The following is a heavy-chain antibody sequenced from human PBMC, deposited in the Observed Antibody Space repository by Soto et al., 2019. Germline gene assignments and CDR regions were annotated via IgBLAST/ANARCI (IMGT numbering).Heavy chain of an antibody. J-gene: IGHJ4*02. Sequence: GGSLRLSCASSVFTFSSYAMSCVRHSPGKGLEWVSAISGSGGSTYYADSVKGRFTISRDNSKNTLYLQMNSLRAEDTAVYYCAKGPVPENSWYFDYWGQGTLDIVTS. D-gene: IGHD1-7*01. CDR2: ISGSGGST. CDR3: AKGPVPENSWYFDY. V-gene: IGHV3-23*01. CDR1: VFTFSSYA.